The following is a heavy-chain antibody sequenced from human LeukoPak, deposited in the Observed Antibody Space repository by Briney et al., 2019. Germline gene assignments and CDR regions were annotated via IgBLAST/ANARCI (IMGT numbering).Heavy chain of an antibody. V-gene: IGHV3-30*15. J-gene: IGHJ4*02. CDR3: ARDSGSGYYDSSGSFFDY. CDR1: GFSFSTYA. Sequence: PGRSLRLSCAASGFSFSTYAMHWARQAPGKGLEWVAVISDDGSDKYYADSVKGRFTISRDNSKNTLYLQMSSLRAEDTAAYYCARDSGSGYYDSSGSFFDYWGQGTLVTVSS. CDR2: ISDDGSDK. D-gene: IGHD3-22*01.